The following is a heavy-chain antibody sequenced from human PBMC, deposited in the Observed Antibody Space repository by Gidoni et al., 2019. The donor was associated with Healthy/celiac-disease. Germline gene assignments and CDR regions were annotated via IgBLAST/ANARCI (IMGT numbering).Heavy chain of an antibody. D-gene: IGHD2-15*01. J-gene: IGHJ6*03. CDR1: GFTFSSSW. V-gene: IGHV3-7*03. CDR3: ARGPGYCSGGSCLDYYYMDV. CDR2: IKQDGSEK. Sequence: EVQLVESGGGLVQPGGSLRLSCAASGFTFSSSWMSWVRQAPGKGLEWVANIKQDGSEKYYVDSVKGRFTISRDNAKNSLYLQMNSLRAEDTAVYYCARGPGYCSGGSCLDYYYMDVWGKGTTVTVSS.